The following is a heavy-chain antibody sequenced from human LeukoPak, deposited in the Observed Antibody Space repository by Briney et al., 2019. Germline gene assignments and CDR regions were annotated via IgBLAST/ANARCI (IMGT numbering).Heavy chain of an antibody. V-gene: IGHV3-11*04. CDR3: AREFVVVVAATIY. CDR2: ISSSGSTI. CDR1: GCTFSDYY. D-gene: IGHD2-15*01. J-gene: IGHJ4*02. Sequence: GGSLRLSCAASGCTFSDYYMSWIRQAPGKGLEWVSYISSSGSTIYYADSVKGRFTISRDNAKNSLYLQMNSLRAEDTAVYYCAREFVVVVAATIYWGQGTLATVSS.